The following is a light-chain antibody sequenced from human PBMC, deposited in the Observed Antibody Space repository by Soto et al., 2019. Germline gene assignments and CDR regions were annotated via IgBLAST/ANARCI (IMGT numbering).Light chain of an antibody. CDR3: DAWEDRLNGRGV. V-gene: IGLV1-44*01. CDR1: SSDIGSNT. J-gene: IGLJ1*01. Sequence: QSVLTQPPSASGTPGQRVTISCSGSSSDIGSNTVTWYRQLPGTAPKLLIYNNNQRPSWGLYRFSGSKSGTSASLAISGLQPEDEADYYCDAWEDRLNGRGVFGTGTKLTVL. CDR2: NNN.